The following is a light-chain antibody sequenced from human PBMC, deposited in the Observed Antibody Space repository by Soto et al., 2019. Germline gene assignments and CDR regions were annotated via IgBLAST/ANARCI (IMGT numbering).Light chain of an antibody. CDR2: DNN. Sequence: QAVLTQPPSVSGAPGQRVTISCTGTSSNIGAGYNVHWYQQLPGTAPKLLIYDNNNRPSGVPDRFSGSKSGTSASLAIRGLQTEDEADYYCQSYDSSLSSSIFGGGTKLTV. CDR3: QSYDSSLSSSI. J-gene: IGLJ2*01. V-gene: IGLV1-40*01. CDR1: SSNIGAGYN.